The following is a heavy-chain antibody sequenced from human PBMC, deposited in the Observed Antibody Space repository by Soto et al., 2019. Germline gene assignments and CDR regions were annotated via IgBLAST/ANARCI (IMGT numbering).Heavy chain of an antibody. J-gene: IGHJ6*02. D-gene: IGHD2-15*01. Sequence: QVQLVQSGAEVKKPGASVKVSCKASGYTFTSYAMHWVRQAAGQRLEWMGWINAGNGNTKYSQKFQGRVTITRDTSASTAYMELSCLRSEDTAVYYCAVTAASYYYGMDVWGQGTTVIVSS. CDR2: INAGNGNT. CDR3: AVTAASYYYGMDV. V-gene: IGHV1-3*01. CDR1: GYTFTSYA.